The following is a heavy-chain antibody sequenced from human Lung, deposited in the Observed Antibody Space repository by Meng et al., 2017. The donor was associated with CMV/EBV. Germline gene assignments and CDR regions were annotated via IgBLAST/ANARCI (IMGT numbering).Heavy chain of an antibody. Sequence: QVQLQESGQGLVNPSQTLSLTCTFSGGSISSGDYYWSWIRQPPGKGLEWIGYIYYTGSTYYNPSLKSRVIISVDTSKNQFSLKLNSVTAADTAVYYCARVGGCSGGGCYHRLFDYWGQGTLVTVSS. D-gene: IGHD2-15*01. CDR1: GGSISSGDYY. CDR2: IYYTGST. V-gene: IGHV4-30-4*01. J-gene: IGHJ4*02. CDR3: ARVGGCSGGGCYHRLFDY.